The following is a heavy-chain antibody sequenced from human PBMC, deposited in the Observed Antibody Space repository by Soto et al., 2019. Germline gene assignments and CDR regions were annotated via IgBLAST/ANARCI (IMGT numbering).Heavy chain of an antibody. J-gene: IGHJ4*02. D-gene: IGHD4-4*01. CDR1: GGSISSGGYS. Sequence: SETLSLTCAISGGSISSGGYSWSWIRQPPGKGLEWIGYIYHSGSTYYNPSLKSRVTISVDRSKNQFSLKLSSVTAADTAVYYCARGMTTVTTIDYWGQGTLVTVSS. CDR2: IYHSGST. CDR3: ARGMTTVTTIDY. V-gene: IGHV4-30-2*01.